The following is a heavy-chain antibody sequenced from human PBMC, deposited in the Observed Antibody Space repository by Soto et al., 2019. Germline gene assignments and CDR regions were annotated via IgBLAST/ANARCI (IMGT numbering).Heavy chain of an antibody. CDR3: AKGYYDSSGYYLPSVEGLSFDI. J-gene: IGHJ3*02. D-gene: IGHD3-22*01. CDR1: GFTFSSYA. Sequence: GGSLRLSCAASGFTFSSYAMSWVRQAPGKGLEWVSAISGSGGSTYYADSVKGRFTISRDNSKNTLYLQMNSLRAEDTAVYYCAKGYYDSSGYYLPSVEGLSFDIWGQGTMVTVSS. CDR2: ISGSGGST. V-gene: IGHV3-23*01.